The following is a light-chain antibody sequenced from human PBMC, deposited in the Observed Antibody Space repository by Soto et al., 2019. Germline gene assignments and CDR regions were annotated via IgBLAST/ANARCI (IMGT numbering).Light chain of an antibody. CDR1: QSVSSK. Sequence: EIVLTQSPGTLSVSPGERATLSCRASQSVSSKLAWYQQKPGQAPRLLFYGASNGATGIPARFSGSGSETEFTLSISSLQSEDFAVYYCQQYNNWPVTFGEGTKVEIK. CDR2: GAS. J-gene: IGKJ1*01. V-gene: IGKV3-15*01. CDR3: QQYNNWPVT.